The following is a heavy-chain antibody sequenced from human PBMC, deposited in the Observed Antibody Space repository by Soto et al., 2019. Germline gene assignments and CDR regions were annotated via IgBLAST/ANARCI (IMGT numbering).Heavy chain of an antibody. Sequence: PSETLSLTCTVSGGSISSYYWSWIRQPPGRGLEWIGYIYYSGSTNYNPSLKSRVTISVDTSKNQFSLKLSSVTAADTAVYYCARGFVPAAIAADYWGQGTLVTVSS. CDR2: IYYSGST. CDR1: GGSISSYY. J-gene: IGHJ4*02. V-gene: IGHV4-59*01. CDR3: ARGFVPAAIAADY. D-gene: IGHD2-2*02.